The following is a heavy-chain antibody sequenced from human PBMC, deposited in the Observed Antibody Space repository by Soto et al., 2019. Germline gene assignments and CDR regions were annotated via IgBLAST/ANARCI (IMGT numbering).Heavy chain of an antibody. CDR2: IWYDGSNK. CDR3: ARDCRPGGRDWYFDL. D-gene: IGHD1-1*01. J-gene: IGHJ2*01. V-gene: IGHV3-33*01. CDR1: GFTFSSYG. Sequence: QVQLVESGGGVVQPGRSLRLSCAASGFTFSSYGMHWVRQAPGKGLEWVAVIWYDGSNKYYADSVKGRFTISRDNSKNPRKLKMNGLRAEDTAVYYCARDCRPGGRDWYFDLWGRGTLVTVSS.